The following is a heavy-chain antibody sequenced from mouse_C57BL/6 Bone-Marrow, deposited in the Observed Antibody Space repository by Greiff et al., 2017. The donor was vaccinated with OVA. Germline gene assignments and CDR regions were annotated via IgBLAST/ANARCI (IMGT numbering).Heavy chain of an antibody. CDR1: GFSLTSYG. V-gene: IGHV2-5*01. CDR2: IWRGGST. J-gene: IGHJ3*01. CDR3: AKEIYYGGAWFAY. D-gene: IGHD2-13*01. Sequence: VKLKQSGPGLVQPSQSLSITCTVSGFSLTSYGVHWVRQSPGTGLEWLGVIWRGGSTDYNAAFMSRLSITKDNSKSQVFFKMNSLQADDTAIYYGAKEIYYGGAWFAYWGQGTLVTVSA.